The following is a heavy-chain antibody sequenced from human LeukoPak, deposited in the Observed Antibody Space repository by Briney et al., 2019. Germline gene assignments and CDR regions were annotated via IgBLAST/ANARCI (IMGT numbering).Heavy chain of an antibody. J-gene: IGHJ6*02. Sequence: PSETLSLTCTVSGSSINTYYWSWIRQPAGKGLEWIGRIYTSGYTNYNPSLKSRVTMSVDTSKNQFSLKLSSVTAADTAVYYCARDSPKHPTIVLMLYYYYGMDVWGQGTTVTVSS. CDR3: ARDSPKHPTIVLMLYYYYGMDV. CDR2: IYTSGYT. V-gene: IGHV4-4*07. D-gene: IGHD2-8*01. CDR1: GSSINTYY.